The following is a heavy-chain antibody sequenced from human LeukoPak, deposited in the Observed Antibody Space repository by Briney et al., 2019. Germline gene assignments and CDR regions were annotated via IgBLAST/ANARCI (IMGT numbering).Heavy chain of an antibody. J-gene: IGHJ4*02. V-gene: IGHV3-7*05. CDR3: ARVPWNDAYFDN. CDR2: IKQDGSAK. CDR1: GFTFSNCW. Sequence: PGESLRLSCTASGFTFSNCWMSWVRQPPGKGLEWVAIIKQDGSAKHYVGSVKGRFTISRDNTKNSLFLQMNSLRGEDTAIYYCARVPWNDAYFDNWGQGTLVTVSP. D-gene: IGHD1-1*01.